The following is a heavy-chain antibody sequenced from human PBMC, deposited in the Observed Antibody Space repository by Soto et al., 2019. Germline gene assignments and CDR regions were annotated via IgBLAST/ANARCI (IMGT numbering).Heavy chain of an antibody. D-gene: IGHD1-1*01. CDR1: GFTFDDYA. CDR3: AKGHTTSVFSYFDL. V-gene: IGHV3-9*01. J-gene: IGHJ2*01. Sequence: EVQLVESGGGLVQPGRSLRLSCAASGFTFDDYAMNWVRQAPGKGLEWVSSISWNSGNIVYADSVKGRFTISRDNAKNSLYLPMSSLRAEDTAFYYCAKGHTTSVFSYFDLWGRGVLVTVSS. CDR2: ISWNSGNI.